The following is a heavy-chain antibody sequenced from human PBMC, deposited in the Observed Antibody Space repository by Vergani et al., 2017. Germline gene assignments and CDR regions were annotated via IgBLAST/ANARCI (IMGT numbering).Heavy chain of an antibody. CDR1: GGSISSSSYY. CDR3: ARDLSGYYYGSYYYMDV. J-gene: IGHJ6*03. D-gene: IGHD3-22*01. CDR2: IYYSGHT. Sequence: QLQLQESGPGLVKPSETLSLTCTVSGGSISSSSYYWGWIRQPPGKGLEWIGSIYYSGHTYYNPSLKSRVTISVDTSKNQFSLKLSSVTAADTAVYYCARDLSGYYYGSYYYMDVWGKGTTVTVSS. V-gene: IGHV4-39*07.